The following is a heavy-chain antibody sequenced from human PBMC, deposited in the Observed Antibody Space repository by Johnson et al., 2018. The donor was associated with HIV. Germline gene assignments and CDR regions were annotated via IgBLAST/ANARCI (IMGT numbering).Heavy chain of an antibody. CDR1: GFTFSDYY. J-gene: IGHJ3*02. Sequence: QVQLVESGGGLVQPGGSLRLSCAASGFTFSDYYMSWIRQAPGKGLEWVSYISSSGSTIYYADSVKGRFTISRDNAKNSLYLQMNSLSAEDTAVYYCARAGAGWNYDSSAADAFDIWGQGTMVTVSS. V-gene: IGHV3-11*04. CDR3: ARAGAGWNYDSSAADAFDI. CDR2: ISSSGSTI. D-gene: IGHD3-22*01.